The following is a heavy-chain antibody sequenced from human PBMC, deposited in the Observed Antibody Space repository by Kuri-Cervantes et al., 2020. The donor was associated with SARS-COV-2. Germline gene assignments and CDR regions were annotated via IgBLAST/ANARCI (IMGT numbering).Heavy chain of an antibody. CDR3: ARLNYYDSSGYYQRPFDY. D-gene: IGHD3-22*01. J-gene: IGHJ4*02. V-gene: IGHV6-1*01. Sequence: SQTLSLTCAISGDSVSSNSAAWNWIRQSPSRGLEWLGRTYYRSKWYNDYAVSVKSRITINPDTSKNQFSLKLSSVTAADTAVYYCARLNYYDSSGYYQRPFDYWGQGTLVTVSS. CDR1: GDSVSSNSAA. CDR2: TYYRSKWYN.